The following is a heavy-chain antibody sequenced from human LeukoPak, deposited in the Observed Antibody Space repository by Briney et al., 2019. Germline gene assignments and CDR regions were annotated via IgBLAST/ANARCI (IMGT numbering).Heavy chain of an antibody. V-gene: IGHV3-64*02. CDR1: GFTFSSHS. Sequence: GGSLRLSCAASGFTFSSHSMHWVRQAPGKGLEYVSGIRSDGTNTYYAEFVKGRFTVSRDNSKNTLWLQMGSLRAEDMAVYYCARRGSGWEFDYWGQGTLVTVSS. D-gene: IGHD6-19*01. CDR3: ARRGSGWEFDY. J-gene: IGHJ4*02. CDR2: IRSDGTNT.